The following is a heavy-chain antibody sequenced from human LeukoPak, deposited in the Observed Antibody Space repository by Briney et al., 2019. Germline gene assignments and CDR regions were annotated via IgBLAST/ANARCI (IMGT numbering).Heavy chain of an antibody. Sequence: ASVKVSCKASGYTFTGYYMHWVRQAPGQGLEWMGWINPNSGGTNYAQKFQGRVTMTRETSMSTAYMELSRLRSDDTAVYYCVRGGYYDILTGYLNYWGQGTLVTVSS. CDR3: VRGGYYDILTGYLNY. V-gene: IGHV1-2*02. CDR2: INPNSGGT. CDR1: GYTFTGYY. D-gene: IGHD3-9*01. J-gene: IGHJ4*02.